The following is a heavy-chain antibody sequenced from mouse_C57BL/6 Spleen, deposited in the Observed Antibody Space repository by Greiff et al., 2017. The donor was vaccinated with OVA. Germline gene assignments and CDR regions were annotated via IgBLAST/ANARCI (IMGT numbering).Heavy chain of an antibody. J-gene: IGHJ2*01. CDR3: ATTDYYGSSYHFDY. CDR2: ISSGSSTI. CDR1: GFTFSDYG. V-gene: IGHV5-17*01. D-gene: IGHD1-1*01. Sequence: EVQGVESGGGLVKPGGSLKLSCAASGFTFSDYGMHWVRQAPEKGLEWVAYISSGSSTIYYADTVKGRFTISRDNAKNTLFLQMTSLRSADTAMYYCATTDYYGSSYHFDYWGQGTTLTVSS.